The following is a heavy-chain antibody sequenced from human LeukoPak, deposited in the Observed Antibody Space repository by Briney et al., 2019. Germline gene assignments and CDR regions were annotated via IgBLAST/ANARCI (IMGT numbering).Heavy chain of an antibody. CDR2: IYYSGST. J-gene: IGHJ4*02. CDR3: ARDLLYCSSTSCYWDPGDY. CDR1: GGSISSYY. Sequence: SETLSLTCTVSGGSISSYYWGWIRQPPGKGLEWIGSIYYSGSTYYNPSLKSRVTISVDTSKNQFSLKLSSVTAADTAVYYCARDLLYCSSTSCYWDPGDYWGQGTLVTVSS. V-gene: IGHV4-39*07. D-gene: IGHD2-2*01.